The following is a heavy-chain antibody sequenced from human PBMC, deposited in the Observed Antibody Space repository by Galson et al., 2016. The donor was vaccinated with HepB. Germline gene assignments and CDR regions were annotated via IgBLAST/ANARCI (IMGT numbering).Heavy chain of an antibody. J-gene: IGHJ5*02. CDR2: ISGSGRIT. CDR1: GFTFSSYA. D-gene: IGHD2-21*02. Sequence: SLRLSCAASGFTFSSYAMMWVRQTPGKGLEWVSSISGSGRITYYADSVRGRFTISRDNSKSTLYLRMNSLRAEDTAVYYCATDNLAYRGADCYSWGQGTRVTVSS. V-gene: IGHV3-23*01. CDR3: ATDNLAYRGADCYS.